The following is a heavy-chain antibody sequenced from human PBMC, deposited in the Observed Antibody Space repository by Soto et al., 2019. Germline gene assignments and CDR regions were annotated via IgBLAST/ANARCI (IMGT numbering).Heavy chain of an antibody. D-gene: IGHD5-12*01. V-gene: IGHV3-30*03. CDR3: ARVLPGYSGFEDYFDY. CDR2: ISYDGSNK. Sequence: SLRLSCAASGFTFSSYGMHWVRQAPGKGLEWVAVISYDGSNKYYADSVKGRFTISRDNSKNTLYLQMNSLRAGDTAVYYCARVLPGYSGFEDYFDYWGQGALVTVSP. J-gene: IGHJ4*02. CDR1: GFTFSSYG.